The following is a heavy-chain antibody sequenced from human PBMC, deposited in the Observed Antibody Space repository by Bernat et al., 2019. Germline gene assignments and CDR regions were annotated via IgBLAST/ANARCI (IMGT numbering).Heavy chain of an antibody. CDR3: AKTEPGGNWGLDS. CDR1: GFTFSSYA. Sequence: QVQLVESGGGVVQPGRSLRLSCAASGFTFSSYAMHWVRQAPGKGLEWVAFISYDGNNKYSADSVKGRFTISRDNSKNTLYLQMNSLRAEDTAVYYCAKTEPGGNWGLDSWGQGTLVTVCS. V-gene: IGHV3-30-3*02. D-gene: IGHD4-23*01. J-gene: IGHJ4*02. CDR2: ISYDGNNK.